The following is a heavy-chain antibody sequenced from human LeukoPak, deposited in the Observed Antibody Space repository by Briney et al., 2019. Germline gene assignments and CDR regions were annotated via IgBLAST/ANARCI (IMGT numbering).Heavy chain of an antibody. CDR1: GGSFSCYY. CDR2: INNSGST. V-gene: IGHV4-34*01. D-gene: IGHD3-16*02. J-gene: IGHJ5*02. CDR3: ARDENGYVWGSFRA. Sequence: SEALSLTCAVYGGSFSCYYWSWIRQAPGKGREWIGAINNSGSTNYNPSLKSRVTISVDRSKNQFSLKLSSVTAADTAVYYCARDENGYVWGSFRAWGQGTLVTVSS.